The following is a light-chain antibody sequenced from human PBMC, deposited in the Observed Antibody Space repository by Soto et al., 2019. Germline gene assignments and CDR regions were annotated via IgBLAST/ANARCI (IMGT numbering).Light chain of an antibody. V-gene: IGKV1-5*01. Sequence: DIQMTQSPSTLSASVGDRVTITFRASQNIDDYLAWYQQKPGKAPKLLIYDASNLQSGVPSRFSGSGSGTEFTLIISSLQPDDFATYYCQQYNSYWMFGLGTKVDI. CDR2: DAS. CDR1: QNIDDY. J-gene: IGKJ1*01. CDR3: QQYNSYWM.